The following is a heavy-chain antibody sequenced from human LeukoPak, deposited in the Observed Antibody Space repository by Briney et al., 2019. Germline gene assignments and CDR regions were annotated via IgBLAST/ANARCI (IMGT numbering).Heavy chain of an antibody. Sequence: SQSLSLTCAVSSGSLSISDRWSWVRQPPGKGVEGVGEIYNSGVTKYNPSLKSRITISVDKSKNQFSLKLSSVTAADTAVYYCAKCAGYSSGWYGGHWGQGTLVTVSS. CDR2: IYNSGVT. D-gene: IGHD6-19*01. CDR3: AKCAGYSSGWYGGH. J-gene: IGHJ4*02. CDR1: SGSLSISDR. V-gene: IGHV4-4*02.